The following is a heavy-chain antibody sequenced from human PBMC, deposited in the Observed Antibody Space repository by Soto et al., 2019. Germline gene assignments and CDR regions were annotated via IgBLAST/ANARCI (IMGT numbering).Heavy chain of an antibody. J-gene: IGHJ4*02. V-gene: IGHV3-23*01. D-gene: IGHD1-1*01. CDR3: AKWNGDGDY. CDR1: GFSFSTYG. Sequence: EVQLLESGGGLVQPGGSLRLSCAVSGFSFSTYGVTCVRQAPGKGLEWVSGVSGGSGVTHYADSVKGRFTITGDNSKTTVYLHMNSLRVEDTAVYYCAKWNGDGDYWGQGTLVTVSS. CDR2: VSGGSGVT.